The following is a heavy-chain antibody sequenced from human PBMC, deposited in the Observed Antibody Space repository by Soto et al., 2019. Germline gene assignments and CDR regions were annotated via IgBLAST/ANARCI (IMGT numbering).Heavy chain of an antibody. Sequence: GESLKISCKGSGDTFNTCWIGWVRQMPGKGLEWMGIIYPGDSDTRYSPSFQDQVTISVDKSISTAYLQWSSLRASDTAIYFCARCPGGSARYFDSWGQGTVVTVSS. D-gene: IGHD2-15*01. V-gene: IGHV5-51*01. CDR2: IYPGDSDT. J-gene: IGHJ4*02. CDR1: GDTFNTCW. CDR3: ARCPGGSARYFDS.